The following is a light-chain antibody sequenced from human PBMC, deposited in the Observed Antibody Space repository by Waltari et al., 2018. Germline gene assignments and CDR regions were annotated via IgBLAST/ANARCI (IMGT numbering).Light chain of an antibody. CDR1: QSISTW. Sequence: DIQMTQSPSTLSASVGDRVTITCRASQSISTWLAWYQPKPGKAPKLLIYMASTLESGVPSRFSGSGSGTEFTLTSSSLQPDDFATYCCQQYNTYPWTFGQGTKVEIK. J-gene: IGKJ1*01. V-gene: IGKV1-5*03. CDR2: MAS. CDR3: QQYNTYPWT.